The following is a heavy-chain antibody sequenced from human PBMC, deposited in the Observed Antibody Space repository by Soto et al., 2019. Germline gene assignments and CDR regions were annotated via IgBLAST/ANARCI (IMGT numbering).Heavy chain of an antibody. D-gene: IGHD3-10*01. J-gene: IGHJ6*02. CDR1: GGTFSSYA. V-gene: IGHV1-69*13. CDR3: ATGAVPLIWYYGMDV. Sequence: SVKVSCKASGGTFSSYAISWVRQAPGQGLAWMGGIIPIFGTANYAQKFQGRVTITADESTTTAYMELSSLRSEDTTVYYCATGAVPLIWYYGMDVWGQGTTVTVSS. CDR2: IIPIFGTA.